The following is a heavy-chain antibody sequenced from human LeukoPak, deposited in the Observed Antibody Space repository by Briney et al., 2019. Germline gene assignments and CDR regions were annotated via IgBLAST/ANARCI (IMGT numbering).Heavy chain of an antibody. J-gene: IGHJ4*02. V-gene: IGHV3-53*01. D-gene: IGHD3-9*01. CDR1: GFTVSSNY. CDR2: IYSGGST. Sequence: PGGSLRLSCAASGFTVSSNYMSWVRQAPGKGLEWVSVIYSGGSTYYADSVKGRFTISRDNSKNTLYLQMNSLRAEDTAVYYCAKDLGLGRYFDWLSGLVDYWGQGTLVTVSS. CDR3: AKDLGLGRYFDWLSGLVDY.